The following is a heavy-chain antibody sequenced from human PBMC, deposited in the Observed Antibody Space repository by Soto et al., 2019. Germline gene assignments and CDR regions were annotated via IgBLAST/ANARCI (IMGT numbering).Heavy chain of an antibody. Sequence: SVKVSCKASGFTFTSSAVQWVRQARGQRLEWIGWIVVGSGNTNYAQKFQERVTMTRDMSTSTAYMELSSLRSEDTAVYYCARGGYYYDSSGSHDAFDISGQGTMVTVSS. D-gene: IGHD3-22*01. J-gene: IGHJ3*02. CDR2: IVVGSGNT. CDR3: ARGGYYYDSSGSHDAFDI. CDR1: GFTFTSSA. V-gene: IGHV1-58*01.